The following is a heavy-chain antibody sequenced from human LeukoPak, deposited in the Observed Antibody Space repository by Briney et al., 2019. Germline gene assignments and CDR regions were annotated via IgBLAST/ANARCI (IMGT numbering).Heavy chain of an antibody. CDR1: GFTFSSYW. D-gene: IGHD6-19*01. Sequence: GGSLRLTCAASGFTFSSYWMHWVRQAPGKGLVWVSRTNSDGSSTSYADSVKGRFTISRDNAKNTLYLQMNSLRAEDTAVYYCARDRIAVAGRAFDYWGQGTLVTVSS. CDR3: ARDRIAVAGRAFDY. CDR2: TNSDGSST. J-gene: IGHJ4*02. V-gene: IGHV3-74*01.